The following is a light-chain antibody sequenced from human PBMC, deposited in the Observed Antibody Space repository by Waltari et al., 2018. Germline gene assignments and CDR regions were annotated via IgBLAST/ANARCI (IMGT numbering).Light chain of an antibody. J-gene: IGLJ3*02. CDR3: ASWDDSLNGWV. CDR1: SSNIGCNV. V-gene: IGLV1-44*01. CDR2: SNS. Sequence: QSVLTQPPSASGTTGQRVTISCSGGSSNIGCNVVTWYQQFPVTAPKLLIYSNSQRPSGVPDRFSGSKSGTSASLAISGLQSEDEADFYCASWDDSLNGWVFGGGTKLTVL.